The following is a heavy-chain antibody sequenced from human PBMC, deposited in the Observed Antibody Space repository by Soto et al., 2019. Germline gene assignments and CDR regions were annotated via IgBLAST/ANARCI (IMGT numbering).Heavy chain of an antibody. J-gene: IGHJ3*02. Sequence: QVQLQESGPGLVKPSQTLSLTCTVSGGSISSGGYYWSWIRQHPGKGLEWIGYIYYSGSTNYNPSLKSRVTISVDTSKNQFSLKLSSVTAADTAVYYCARGLRWYPDAFDIWGQGTMVTVSS. V-gene: IGHV4-31*03. CDR2: IYYSGST. CDR3: ARGLRWYPDAFDI. CDR1: GGSISSGGYY. D-gene: IGHD4-17*01.